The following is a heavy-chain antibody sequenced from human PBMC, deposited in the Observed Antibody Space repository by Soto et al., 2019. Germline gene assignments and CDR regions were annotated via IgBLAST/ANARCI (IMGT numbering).Heavy chain of an antibody. CDR3: ARVGGVVVVAASFDYYGMDV. J-gene: IGHJ6*02. CDR1: GGSISSYY. CDR2: IYYSGST. Sequence: SETLSLTCTVSGGSISSYYWSWIRQPPGKGLEWIGYIYYSGSTNYNPSLKSRVTISVDTSKNQFSLKLSSVTAADTAVYYCARVGGVVVVAASFDYYGMDVWGQGTTVTVSS. D-gene: IGHD2-15*01. V-gene: IGHV4-59*01.